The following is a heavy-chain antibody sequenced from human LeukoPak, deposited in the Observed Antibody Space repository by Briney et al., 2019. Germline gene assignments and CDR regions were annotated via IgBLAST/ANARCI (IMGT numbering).Heavy chain of an antibody. Sequence: PSETLSLTCTVSGGSISSSSYYWGWIRQPPGKGLEWIGSIYYSGSTYYNPSLKSRVTISVDTSKNQFSLKLSSVTAADTAVYYCARIPTTYTSRPFYFDYWGQGTLVTVSS. CDR2: IYYSGST. D-gene: IGHD2-2*02. J-gene: IGHJ4*02. CDR1: GGSISSSSYY. V-gene: IGHV4-39*01. CDR3: ARIPTTYTSRPFYFDY.